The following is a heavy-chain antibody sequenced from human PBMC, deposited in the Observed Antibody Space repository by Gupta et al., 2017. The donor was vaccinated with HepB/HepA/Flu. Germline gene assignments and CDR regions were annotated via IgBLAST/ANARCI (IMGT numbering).Heavy chain of an antibody. CDR2: IWYDGSNK. CDR3: ASSYYYDSSGYRSFDWYFDL. J-gene: IGHJ2*01. D-gene: IGHD3-22*01. V-gene: IGHV3-33*01. Sequence: QVQLVESGGGVVQPGRSLRPSCAASGFTFSSYGMHWVRQAPGKGLEWVAVIWYDGSNKYYADSVKGRFTISRDNSKNTLYLQMNSLRAEDTAVYYCASSYYYDSSGYRSFDWYFDLWGRGTLVTVSS. CDR1: GFTFSSYG.